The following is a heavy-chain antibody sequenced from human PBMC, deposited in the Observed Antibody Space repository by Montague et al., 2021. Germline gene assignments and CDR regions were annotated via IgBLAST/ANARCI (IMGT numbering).Heavy chain of an antibody. CDR2: IFHNGST. CDR3: ARVAAWGYYDTSGPNWFDP. CDR1: GGSISSNNW. V-gene: IGHV4-4*02. Sequence: SETLSLTCAVSGGSISSNNWWTWVRQPPGKGLEWIGEIFHNGSTTYSPSLKSRVTISMDKSKNQFSLKLTSVTAADTAVYYCARVAAWGYYDTSGPNWFDPWGQGTQVTVSS. D-gene: IGHD3-22*01. J-gene: IGHJ5*02.